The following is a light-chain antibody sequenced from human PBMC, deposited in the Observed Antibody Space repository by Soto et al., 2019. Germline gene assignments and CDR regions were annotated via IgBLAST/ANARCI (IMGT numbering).Light chain of an antibody. V-gene: IGKV4-1*01. CDR1: QSVLYSSNHQNY. CDR2: WAS. Sequence: DIVMTQSPDSLAVSLGERATINCKSSQSVLYSSNHQNYLAWYQQKPGQPPQLLIYWASTRESGVPDRFSGSGSGTDFTLTISSRQAEDVAVYYCQQYYTTPLTFGGGTTVDIK. CDR3: QQYYTTPLT. J-gene: IGKJ4*01.